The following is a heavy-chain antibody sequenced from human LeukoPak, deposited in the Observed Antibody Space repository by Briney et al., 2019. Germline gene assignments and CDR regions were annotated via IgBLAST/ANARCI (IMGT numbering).Heavy chain of an antibody. CDR1: GYTFTTYV. CDR3: AREGLGLVGATKGVGY. V-gene: IGHV7-4-1*02. CDR2: INTKTGNP. J-gene: IGHJ4*02. D-gene: IGHD1-26*01. Sequence: ASVKVSCKASGYTFTTYVMNWVRQAPGQGLEWMGWINTKTGNPTHAQGFTGRFVFSLDTSVSTAYLQISSLKAEDTAVYYCAREGLGLVGATKGVGYWGQGTLVTVSS.